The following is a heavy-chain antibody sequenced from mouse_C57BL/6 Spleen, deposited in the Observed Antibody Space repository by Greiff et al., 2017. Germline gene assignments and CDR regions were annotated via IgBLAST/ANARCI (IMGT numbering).Heavy chain of an antibody. CDR3: ARKGGNTGNYYAMDY. CDR1: GYAFSSSW. J-gene: IGHJ4*01. D-gene: IGHD2-1*01. CDR2: IYPGDGDT. V-gene: IGHV1-82*01. Sequence: QVTLKESGPELVKPGASVKISCKASGYAFSSSWMNWVKQRPGKGLEWIGRIYPGDGDTNYNGKFKGKATLTADKSSSTAYMQLSSLTSEDSAVYFCARKGGNTGNYYAMDYWGQGTSVTVSS.